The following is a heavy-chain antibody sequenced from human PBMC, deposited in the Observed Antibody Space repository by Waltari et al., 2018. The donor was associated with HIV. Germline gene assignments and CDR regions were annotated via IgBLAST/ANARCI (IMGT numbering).Heavy chain of an antibody. CDR3: AKDADGDYYFDY. CDR2: ISGSGGST. V-gene: IGHV3-23*01. J-gene: IGHJ4*02. D-gene: IGHD4-17*01. Sequence: GLEWVSAISGSGGSTYYADSVKGRFTISRDNSKNTLYLQMNSLRAEDTAVYYCAKDADGDYYFDYWGQGTLVTVSS.